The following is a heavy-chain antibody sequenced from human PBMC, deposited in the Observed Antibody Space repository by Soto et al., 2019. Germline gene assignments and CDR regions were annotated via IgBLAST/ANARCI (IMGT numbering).Heavy chain of an antibody. V-gene: IGHV4-59*08. CDR1: GGSISSYY. CDR3: ARRVDYVWGSYRYSPYFDY. CDR2: IYYSGST. Sequence: PSETLSLTCTVSGGSISSYYWSWIRQPPGKGLEWIGYIYYSGSTNYNPSLKRRVTISVDTSKNQFSLKLSSVTAADTAVYYCARRVDYVWGSYRYSPYFDYWGQGTLVTVS. D-gene: IGHD3-16*02. J-gene: IGHJ4*02.